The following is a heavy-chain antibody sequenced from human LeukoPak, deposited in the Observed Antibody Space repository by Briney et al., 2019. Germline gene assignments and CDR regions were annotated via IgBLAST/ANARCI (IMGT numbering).Heavy chain of an antibody. CDR1: GFTFSSYS. CDR2: ISSSSSYI. J-gene: IGHJ4*02. V-gene: IGHV3-21*04. Sequence: PGGSLRLSCAASGFTFSSYSMNWVRQAPGKGLEWVSSISSSSSYIYYADSVKGRFTISRDNAKSSLFLQMNSLRAEDTAVYYCARDWDYDSSNYYRDYWGQGTLVTVSS. D-gene: IGHD3-22*01. CDR3: ARDWDYDSSNYYRDY.